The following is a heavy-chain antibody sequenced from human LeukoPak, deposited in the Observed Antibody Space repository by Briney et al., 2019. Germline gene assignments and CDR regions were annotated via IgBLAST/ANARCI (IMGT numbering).Heavy chain of an antibody. Sequence: GGSLRLSCAASGLSFSSYGMHWVRQGPGKGLEWVAAISPDGDNEYHADSVKGRITISRDNSKNTLYLQMNSLTTDDTAVYYCAKDGPYTSSSDYWGQGTLVTVSS. CDR3: AKDGPYTSSSDY. D-gene: IGHD6-13*01. J-gene: IGHJ4*02. CDR2: ISPDGDNE. CDR1: GLSFSSYG. V-gene: IGHV3-30*18.